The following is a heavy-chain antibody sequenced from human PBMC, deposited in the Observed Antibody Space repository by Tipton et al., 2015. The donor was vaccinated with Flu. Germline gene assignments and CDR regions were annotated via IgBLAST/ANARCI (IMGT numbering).Heavy chain of an antibody. Sequence: TLSLTCTVSGGSISSGDYYWSWIRQPPGKGLEWIGYIYYSGSTYYNPSPKSRVTMSVDTSKNQFSLKLSSVTAADTAVYYCASTTYYDFWSGPSFDYWGQGTLVTVSS. V-gene: IGHV4-30-4*01. CDR3: ASTTYYDFWSGPSFDY. CDR2: IYYSGST. D-gene: IGHD3-3*01. CDR1: GGSISSGDYY. J-gene: IGHJ4*02.